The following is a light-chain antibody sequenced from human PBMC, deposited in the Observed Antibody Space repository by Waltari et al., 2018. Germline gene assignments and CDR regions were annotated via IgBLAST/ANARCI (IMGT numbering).Light chain of an antibody. V-gene: IGKV2-28*01. Sequence: DIVMTQSPLSLPVTPGEPASISCRPSQSLLNSDGYNYLDWYLLKPGQSPHLLFYLSSNRASGVPDRFRGSGSGTDFTLKISRVEAEDVGVYYCMQALQSPRTFGGGTKVEIK. CDR3: MQALQSPRT. J-gene: IGKJ4*01. CDR1: QSLLNSDGYNY. CDR2: LSS.